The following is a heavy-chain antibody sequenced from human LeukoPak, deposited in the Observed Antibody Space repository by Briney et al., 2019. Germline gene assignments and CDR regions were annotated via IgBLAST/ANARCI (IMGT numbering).Heavy chain of an antibody. CDR1: GFTFSSYA. CDR2: ISGSGGST. CDR3: AKDHSSSSTDSSGYYYDAFDI. V-gene: IGHV3-23*01. D-gene: IGHD3-22*01. J-gene: IGHJ3*02. Sequence: GGSLRLSCAASGFTFSSYAMSWVRQAPGKGLEWVSAISGSGGSTYYADSVKGRFTISRDNSKNTLYLQMNSLRAEDTAVYYCAKDHSSSSTDSSGYYYDAFDIWGQGTMVTVSS.